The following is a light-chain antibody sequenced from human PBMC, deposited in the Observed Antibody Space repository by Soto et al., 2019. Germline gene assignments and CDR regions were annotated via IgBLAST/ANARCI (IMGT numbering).Light chain of an antibody. CDR1: QSLRTN. V-gene: IGKV3D-20*02. Sequence: EMVLTHSPCTLSLSLGSRSNLSCRASQSLRTNSLAWYQQKPGQAPRLLIYDASIRATGVPARFSGSGSGTDFSLTISSLETEDFAIYYCQQRSIWPPWTFGHGTKVDIK. CDR2: DAS. CDR3: QQRSIWPPWT. J-gene: IGKJ1*01.